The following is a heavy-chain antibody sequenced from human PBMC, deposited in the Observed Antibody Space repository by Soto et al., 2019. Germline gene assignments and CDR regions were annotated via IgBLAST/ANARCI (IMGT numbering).Heavy chain of an antibody. CDR1: GYTFTSYY. CDR3: ARGPYDFWSGYSSMPTSNFDY. J-gene: IGHJ4*02. D-gene: IGHD3-3*01. CDR2: INPSGGST. V-gene: IGHV1-46*03. Sequence: EASVKVSCKASGYTFTSYYMHWVRQAPGQGLEWMGIINPSGGSTSYAQKFQGRVTMTRDTSTSTVYMELSSLRSEDTAVYYCARGPYDFWSGYSSMPTSNFDYWGQGTLVTVSS.